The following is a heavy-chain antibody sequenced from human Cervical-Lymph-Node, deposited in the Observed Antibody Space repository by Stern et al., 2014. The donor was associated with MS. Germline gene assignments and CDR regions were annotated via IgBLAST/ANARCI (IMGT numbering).Heavy chain of an antibody. V-gene: IGHV3-33*01. Sequence: VQLVQSGGGVVQPGWSLRLSCAASRFIFSNYGMHWVRQAPGRGLEWVAVIWYDGSNEDYADSVKGRFTISRDNSKNTLYLQMNSLRAEDTAMYYCARPYCSSTSCLGYLEHWGQGTLVTVSS. J-gene: IGHJ1*01. CDR2: IWYDGSNE. CDR1: RFIFSNYG. CDR3: ARPYCSSTSCLGYLEH. D-gene: IGHD2-2*01.